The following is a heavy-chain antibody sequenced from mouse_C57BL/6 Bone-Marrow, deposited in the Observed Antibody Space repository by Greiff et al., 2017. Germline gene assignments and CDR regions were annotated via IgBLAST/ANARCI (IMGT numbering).Heavy chain of an antibody. CDR1: GYTFTDYE. V-gene: IGHV1-15*01. CDR3: TRDEGNSGFYSYYCDY. CDR2: IDPETGGT. J-gene: IGHJ2*01. D-gene: IGHD2-1*01. Sequence: VQLQQSGAELVRPGASVTLSCKASGYTFTDYEMHWVKQTPVHGLEWIGAIDPETGGTAYNQKFKGKAILTADNSYSTAYMELRSLTAEDSAVDYCTRDEGNSGFYSYYCDYWGQGTTLTVSS.